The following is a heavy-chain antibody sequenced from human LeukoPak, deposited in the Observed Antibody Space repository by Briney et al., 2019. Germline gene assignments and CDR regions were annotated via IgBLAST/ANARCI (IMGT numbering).Heavy chain of an antibody. CDR1: GGSISSSNW. V-gene: IGHV4-4*02. J-gene: IGHJ6*03. CDR3: ARGKLIAVAGRAPMDV. CDR2: IYHSGST. Sequence: SETLSLTCAVSGGSISSSNWWSWVRQPPGKGLEWIGEIYHSGSTNYNPSLKSRVTISVDRSKNQFSLKLSSVTAADTAVYYCARGKLIAVAGRAPMDVWGKGTTVAVSS. D-gene: IGHD6-19*01.